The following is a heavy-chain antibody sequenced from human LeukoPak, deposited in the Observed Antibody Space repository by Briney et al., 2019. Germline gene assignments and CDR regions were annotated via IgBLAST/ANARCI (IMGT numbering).Heavy chain of an antibody. CDR3: VGAVTAHYYDPY. CDR1: GFTFSSYR. D-gene: IGHD3-22*01. Sequence: GGSLRLSCAASGFTFSSYRMTWVRQAPGKGLEWVSSISSSSSYIYYADSVKGRFTISRDNAKTSLHLQMNSLRADDTAVYYCVGAVTAHYYDPYWGQGTLVTVSS. V-gene: IGHV3-21*01. CDR2: ISSSSSYI. J-gene: IGHJ4*02.